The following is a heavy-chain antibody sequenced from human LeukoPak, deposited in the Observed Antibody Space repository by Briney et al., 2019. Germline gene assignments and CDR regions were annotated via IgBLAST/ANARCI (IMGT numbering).Heavy chain of an antibody. D-gene: IGHD6-19*01. V-gene: IGHV4-39*07. CDR3: ARVVSSGWPRGVYYFDY. J-gene: IGHJ4*02. Sequence: PSETLSLTCTVSGGSISSSSYYWGWIRQPPGKGLEWIGSIYYSGSTYYNPSLKSRVTISVDTSKNQFSLKLSSVTAADTAVYYCARVVSSGWPRGVYYFDYWGQGTLVTVSS. CDR1: GGSISSSSYY. CDR2: IYYSGST.